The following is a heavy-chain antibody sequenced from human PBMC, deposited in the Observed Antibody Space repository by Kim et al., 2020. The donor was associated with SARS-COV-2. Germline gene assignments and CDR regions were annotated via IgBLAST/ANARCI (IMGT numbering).Heavy chain of an antibody. J-gene: IGHJ4*02. Sequence: ASVKVSCKASGYTFTSYYMHWVRQAPGQGLEWMGIINPSGGSTSYAQKFQGRVTMTRDTSTSTVYMELSSLRSEDTAVYYCARESGRITMVRGVIITPLAGPDYWGQGTLVTVSS. D-gene: IGHD3-10*01. CDR2: INPSGGST. CDR1: GYTFTSYY. V-gene: IGHV1-46*01. CDR3: ARESGRITMVRGVIITPLAGPDY.